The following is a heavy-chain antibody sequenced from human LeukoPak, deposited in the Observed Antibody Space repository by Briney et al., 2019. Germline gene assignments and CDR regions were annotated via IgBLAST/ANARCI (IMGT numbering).Heavy chain of an antibody. J-gene: IGHJ5*02. CDR2: MNPNSGKT. Sequence: ASVKVSCKASGYTFTNYDINWVRQATGQGLEWMGWMNPNSGKTGYAQKFQGRVTMTRDTSISTAYMELNSLRSEDTAVYYCARVHYYDSKGNWFDPWGQGTLVTVSS. D-gene: IGHD3-22*01. CDR3: ARVHYYDSKGNWFDP. V-gene: IGHV1-8*01. CDR1: GYTFTNYD.